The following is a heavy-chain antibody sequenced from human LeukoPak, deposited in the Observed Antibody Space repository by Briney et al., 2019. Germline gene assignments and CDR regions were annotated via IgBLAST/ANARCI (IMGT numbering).Heavy chain of an antibody. J-gene: IGHJ6*03. CDR3: AKDRGDPYYYYMDV. CDR2: VLYDGSVE. D-gene: IGHD4-17*01. CDR1: GFNFNRFG. V-gene: IGHV3-30*02. Sequence: GGSLRLSCAASGFNFNRFGMHWVRQAPGKGLEWVAFVLYDGSVEYYADSVKGRFTISRDNSKSTLYLEMNSLRPEDTAVYYCAKDRGDPYYYYMDVWGKGTTVTISS.